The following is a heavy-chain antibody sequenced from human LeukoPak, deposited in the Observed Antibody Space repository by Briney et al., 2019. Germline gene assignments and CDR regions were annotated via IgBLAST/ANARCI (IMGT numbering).Heavy chain of an antibody. Sequence: QPGGSLRLSCAASGFTFSTCAMGWVRQAPGKGLEWVSTLGGRGVLTYYADSVRGRFTVSRDNSKNTLYLQMNSLRAEDTAVYYCARRDGSGYYALDYWGQGFLVTVSS. CDR2: LGGRGVLT. CDR3: ARRDGSGYYALDY. CDR1: GFTFSTCA. V-gene: IGHV3-23*01. D-gene: IGHD3-22*01. J-gene: IGHJ4*02.